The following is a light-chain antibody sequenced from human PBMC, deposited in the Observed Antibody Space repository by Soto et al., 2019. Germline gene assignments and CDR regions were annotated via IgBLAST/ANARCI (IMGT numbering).Light chain of an antibody. CDR1: QGIRNY. J-gene: IGKJ3*01. CDR2: DTS. CDR3: QKYESDPFT. V-gene: IGKV1-27*01. Sequence: DIPMTQSPSSLAASVGDRVTITCRASQGIRNYLAWYQQKPGKVPELLIYDTSTLQSGVPSWFSGSGSETDFTLSISSLQPDDVATYYCQKYESDPFTFGPGTKVEIK.